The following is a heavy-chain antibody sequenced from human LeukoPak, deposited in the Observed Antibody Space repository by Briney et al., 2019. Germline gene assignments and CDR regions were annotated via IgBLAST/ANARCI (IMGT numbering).Heavy chain of an antibody. CDR1: GGSISSSSYY. J-gene: IGHJ4*02. Sequence: SETLSLTCTVSGGSISSSSYYWGWIRQHPGKGLEWIGYIYYSGSTYYNPSLKSRVTISVDTSKNQFSLKLSSVAAADTAVYYCARGSSTRLKYYYDSSGYVYYFDYWGQGTLVTVSS. D-gene: IGHD3-22*01. CDR3: ARGSSTRLKYYYDSSGYVYYFDY. V-gene: IGHV4-31*03. CDR2: IYYSGST.